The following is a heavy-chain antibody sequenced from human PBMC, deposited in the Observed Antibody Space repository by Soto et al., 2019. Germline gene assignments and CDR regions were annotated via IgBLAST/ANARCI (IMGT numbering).Heavy chain of an antibody. CDR3: ARHGSYSYGGEWWFDP. CDR1: GGSISSYY. Sequence: PSETLSLTCTVSGGSISSYYWSWIRQPPGKGPEWIGYVYHSGTTNYNPSLESRVTISLDTSKNQFSLKLSSVTAADTAVYYCARHGSYSYGGEWWFDPWGQGTLVTVSS. V-gene: IGHV4-59*08. CDR2: VYHSGTT. D-gene: IGHD5-18*01. J-gene: IGHJ5*02.